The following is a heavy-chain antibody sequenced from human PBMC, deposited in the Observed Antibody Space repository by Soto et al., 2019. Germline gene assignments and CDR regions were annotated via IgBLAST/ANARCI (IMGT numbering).Heavy chain of an antibody. J-gene: IGHJ3*01. CDR2: ISGSGTAT. CDR3: AKTRLYDNNDYHRDGFDV. CDR1: GFPFWTYS. V-gene: IGHV3-23*01. D-gene: IGHD3-22*01. Sequence: EVKLLESGGGLVQPGGSVRLSCAASGFPFWTYSMSWVRQAPRKGLEWVSGISGSGTATYYTDSVKGRFTVSRDNSKDTLFLQMNTLRVEDTAVYYCAKTRLYDNNDYHRDGFDVWGPGTVLTVSS.